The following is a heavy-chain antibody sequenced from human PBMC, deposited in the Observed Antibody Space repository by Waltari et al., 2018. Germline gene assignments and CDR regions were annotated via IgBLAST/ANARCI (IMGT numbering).Heavy chain of an antibody. CDR3: ARAPSTIAAAGLFDY. V-gene: IGHV1-46*01. D-gene: IGHD6-13*01. J-gene: IGHJ4*02. CDR1: GYTFTSYS. Sequence: QVQLVQSGAEVKKPGASVKVSCKASGYTFTSYSLHWVRQAPGQGLEWMGIINPSGGSTSYAQKFQGRVTMTRDTSTSTVYMELSSLRSEDTAVYYCARAPSTIAAAGLFDYWGQGTLVTVSS. CDR2: INPSGGST.